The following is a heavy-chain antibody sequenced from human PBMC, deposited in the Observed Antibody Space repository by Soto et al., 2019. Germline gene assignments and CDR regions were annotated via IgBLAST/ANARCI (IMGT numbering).Heavy chain of an antibody. D-gene: IGHD1-7*01. J-gene: IGHJ4*02. CDR2: IYYSGST. Sequence: SETLSLTCTVSGGSTSSYYWSWIRQPPGKGLEWIGYIYYSGSTNYNPSLKSRVTISVDTSKNQFSLKLSSVTAADTAVYYCAKGDWDYIAGHFDYWGQGTLVTVSS. V-gene: IGHV4-59*01. CDR3: AKGDWDYIAGHFDY. CDR1: GGSTSSYY.